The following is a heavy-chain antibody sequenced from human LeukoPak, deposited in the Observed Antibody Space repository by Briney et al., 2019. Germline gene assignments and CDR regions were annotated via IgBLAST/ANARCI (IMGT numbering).Heavy chain of an antibody. CDR1: GYSISSGYY. Sequence: SETLSLTCTVSGYSISSGYYWSWIRQPPGKGLEWIGYIYYSGSTNYNPSLKSRVTISVDTSKNQFSLKLSSVTAADTAVYYCARGRSYFDYWGQGTLVTVSS. J-gene: IGHJ4*02. CDR2: IYYSGST. V-gene: IGHV4-61*01. CDR3: ARGRSYFDY.